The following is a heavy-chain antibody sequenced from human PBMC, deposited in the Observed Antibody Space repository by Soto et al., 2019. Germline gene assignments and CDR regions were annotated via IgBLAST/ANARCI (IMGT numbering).Heavy chain of an antibody. CDR2: VDHSGVT. V-gene: IGHV4-34*01. J-gene: IGHJ4*02. CDR1: GGSFSLYN. Sequence: QVKLQQWGAGLLEPSETLSLSCAVYGGSFSLYNWTWIRQPPGKGLEWIGEVDHSGVTNYNPSLKSRVTMSVDTSKNLFSLELASMTAADTAVYYCARGGGCRASTCFGYWGQGTLVTVSS. D-gene: IGHD6-13*01. CDR3: ARGGGCRASTCFGY.